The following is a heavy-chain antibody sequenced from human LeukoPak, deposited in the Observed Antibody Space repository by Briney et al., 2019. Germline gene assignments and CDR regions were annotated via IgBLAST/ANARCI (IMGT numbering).Heavy chain of an antibody. D-gene: IGHD5-24*01. CDR2: IIPIFGTA. Sequence: VKVSCKASGGTFSSYAISWVRQAPGQGLEWIGGIIPIFGTANYAQKFQGRVTITTDESTSTAYMELSSLRSEDTAVYYCATGSPRDGYNVGYWGQGTLVTVSS. CDR1: GGTFSSYA. J-gene: IGHJ4*02. V-gene: IGHV1-69*05. CDR3: ATGSPRDGYNVGY.